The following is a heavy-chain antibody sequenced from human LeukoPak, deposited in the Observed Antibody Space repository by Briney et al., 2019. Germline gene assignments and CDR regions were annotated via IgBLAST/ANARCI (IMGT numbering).Heavy chain of an antibody. J-gene: IGHJ3*02. Sequence: PGRSLRLSCEASGFTFSRYPMHWVRQAPGKGLEWVAGISDDGRGTYYAGSVKGRFTISRDNSKNSLYLQLNSLRPEDTAMYYCAKEDHSSGRAGTFDIWGQGTMVTVSS. D-gene: IGHD6-19*01. CDR2: ISDDGRGT. CDR3: AKEDHSSGRAGTFDI. V-gene: IGHV3-30*04. CDR1: GFTFSRYP.